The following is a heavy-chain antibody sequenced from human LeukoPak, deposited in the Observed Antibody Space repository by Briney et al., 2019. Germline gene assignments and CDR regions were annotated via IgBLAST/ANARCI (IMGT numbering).Heavy chain of an antibody. J-gene: IGHJ4*02. D-gene: IGHD1-1*01. Sequence: GGSLRLSCAASGFSFSNYAMSWVRQAPARGPEWVPSTKGGGETFYADSVKGRFTLSRDDSRNTVYLQLNNLRVEDTAIYYCAKANWVSNADAVWWGQGTQVTVSS. CDR2: TKGGGET. V-gene: IGHV3-23*01. CDR1: GFSFSNYA. CDR3: AKANWVSNADAVW.